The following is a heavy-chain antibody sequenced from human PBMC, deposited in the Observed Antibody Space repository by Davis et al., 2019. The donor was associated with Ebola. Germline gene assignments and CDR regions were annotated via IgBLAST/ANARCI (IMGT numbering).Heavy chain of an antibody. CDR2: INPSGGST. J-gene: IGHJ4*02. CDR3: ARGRSLLYFDY. CDR1: GYTFSTYD. V-gene: IGHV1-46*01. Sequence: ASVKVSCKASGYTFSTYDMYWVRQAPGQGLEWVGKINPSGGSTSYAQKFQGRVTMTTDTSTSTAYMELRCLRSDDTAVYYCARGRSLLYFDYWGQGTLVTVSA.